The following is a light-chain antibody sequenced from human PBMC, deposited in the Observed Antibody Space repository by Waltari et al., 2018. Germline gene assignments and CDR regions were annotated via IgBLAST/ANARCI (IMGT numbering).Light chain of an antibody. J-gene: IGKJ1*01. CDR2: KVS. V-gene: IGKV2-30*02. CDR1: QSLVHSDGNTY. Sequence: DVVMTQSPLSLPVTLGQPASISCRSSQSLVHSDGNTYLNWFQQRPGQSTRRLIYKVSNRDSGVPDRFSGSASGTDFTLKISRVEAEDVGVYYCMQGTHWPRTFGQGTKVQIK. CDR3: MQGTHWPRT.